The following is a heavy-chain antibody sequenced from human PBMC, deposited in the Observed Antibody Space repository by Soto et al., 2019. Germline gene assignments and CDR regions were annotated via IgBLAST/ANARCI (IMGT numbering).Heavy chain of an antibody. Sequence: SETLSLTCAVYGGSFSGYYWSWIRQPPGKGLEWMGEINHSGSTNSHPSLKSRVTISVDTSKNQFSLKLSSVTAADTAVYYCARGVMITFGAVIVIPPRSPDAFDIWGQGTMVTVSS. D-gene: IGHD3-16*02. J-gene: IGHJ3*02. CDR1: GGSFSGYY. V-gene: IGHV4-34*01. CDR2: INHSGST. CDR3: ARGVMITFGAVIVIPPRSPDAFDI.